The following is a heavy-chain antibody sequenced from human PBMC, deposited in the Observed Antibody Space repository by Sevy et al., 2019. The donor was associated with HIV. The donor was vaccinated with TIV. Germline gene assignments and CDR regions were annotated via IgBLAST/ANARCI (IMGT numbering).Heavy chain of an antibody. CDR2: IIPIFGTA. V-gene: IGHV1-69*13. CDR3: ARDMTDCSSTSCYYYYYYGMDV. CDR1: GGTFSSYA. J-gene: IGHJ6*02. D-gene: IGHD2-2*01. Sequence: ASVKVSCKASGGTFSSYAISWVRQAPGQGLEWMGGIIPIFGTANYARKFQGRVTITEDESTSTAYMELSSLSSEDTAVYYCARDMTDCSSTSCYYYYYYGMDVWGQGTTVTVSS.